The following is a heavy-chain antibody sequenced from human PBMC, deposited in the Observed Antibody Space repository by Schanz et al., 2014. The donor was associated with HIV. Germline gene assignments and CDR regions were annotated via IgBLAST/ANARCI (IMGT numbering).Heavy chain of an antibody. J-gene: IGHJ6*02. Sequence: EVQLVESGGGLVKPGGYLRLSCAASGFTFSSYSMNWVRQAPGKGLEWVSSISSSSSYIYYADSVKGRFTISRDNAKNSLYLQMNSLRAEDTAVYYCARPALVCSGGSCYRDHYYYGMDVWGQGTTVTVSS. CDR2: ISSSSSYI. CDR1: GFTFSSYS. D-gene: IGHD2-15*01. V-gene: IGHV3-21*01. CDR3: ARPALVCSGGSCYRDHYYYGMDV.